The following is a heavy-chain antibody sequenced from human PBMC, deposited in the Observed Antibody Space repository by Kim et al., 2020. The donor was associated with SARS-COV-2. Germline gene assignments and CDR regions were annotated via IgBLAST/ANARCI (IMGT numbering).Heavy chain of an antibody. V-gene: IGHV3-53*01. CDR1: GFTVSSNY. Sequence: GGSLRLSCTASGFTVSSNYMSWVRQAPGKGLEWVSVIYSGGSTYYADSVKGLFTISRDNSKNTLYLQMNSLRAEDTAVYYCARELHITMVRGVNYYYYGMDVWGQGTTVTVSS. J-gene: IGHJ6*02. CDR2: IYSGGST. CDR3: ARELHITMVRGVNYYYYGMDV. D-gene: IGHD3-10*01.